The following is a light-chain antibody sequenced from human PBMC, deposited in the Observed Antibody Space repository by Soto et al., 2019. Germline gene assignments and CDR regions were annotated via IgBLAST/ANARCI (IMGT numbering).Light chain of an antibody. Sequence: DIVMTQSPLSLPVTPGEPASISCRSSQSLLHSNGYSYLDWYLQKPGQSPQLLIYLGSNRASGVPDRFSGSGSGTDFTLKISGVEAEDVGVYYCMQALQTPYTFGQGTKLEIK. V-gene: IGKV2-28*01. J-gene: IGKJ2*01. CDR2: LGS. CDR3: MQALQTPYT. CDR1: QSLLHSNGYSY.